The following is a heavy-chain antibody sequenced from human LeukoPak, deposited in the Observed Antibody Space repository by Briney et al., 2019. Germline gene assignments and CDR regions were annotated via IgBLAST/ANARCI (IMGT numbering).Heavy chain of an antibody. Sequence: PGGSLRLSCAASGFTFSSYGMHWVRQAPGKGLEWVAVISYDGSNKYYADSVKGRFTISRDNSKNTLYLQMNSLRSEDTAVYYCARGGSYLGFDYWGQGTLVTVSS. J-gene: IGHJ4*02. D-gene: IGHD1-26*01. CDR1: GFTFSSYG. V-gene: IGHV3-30*03. CDR3: ARGGSYLGFDY. CDR2: ISYDGSNK.